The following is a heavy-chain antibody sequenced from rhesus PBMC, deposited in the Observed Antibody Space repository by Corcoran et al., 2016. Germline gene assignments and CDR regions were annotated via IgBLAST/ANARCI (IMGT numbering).Heavy chain of an antibody. V-gene: IGHV4-122*02. CDR3: ARSEYCLGSGCHGYFDY. CDR2: ISASGSK. D-gene: IGHD2-21*01. Sequence: QVNLQQWGEGLVKPSETLSLTCAVYGGSISSGYFWGWLRQPPGKGLEWIAHISASGSKVLNPSRKSRVTISTDTSKNQFFLRLSSVTAADTAMYYCARSEYCLGSGCHGYFDYWGQGVLVTVSS. J-gene: IGHJ4*01. CDR1: GGSISSGYF.